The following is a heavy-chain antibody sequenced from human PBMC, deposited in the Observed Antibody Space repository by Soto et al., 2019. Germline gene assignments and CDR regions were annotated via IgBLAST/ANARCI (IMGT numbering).Heavy chain of an antibody. CDR2: IYHSGTT. Sequence: QVVLQESGPGLVKPSQTISLTCAVSGDSISSGGYYWSWIRQRPGKGLEWIAFIYHSGTTYFNLSLKSRIIISMDTSRNQFSRSLSSVTAADSAVYYCASRHDFGDYPEGFDIWGQGTMVTVAS. J-gene: IGHJ3*02. CDR3: ASRHDFGDYPEGFDI. V-gene: IGHV4-31*11. CDR1: GDSISSGGYY. D-gene: IGHD4-17*01.